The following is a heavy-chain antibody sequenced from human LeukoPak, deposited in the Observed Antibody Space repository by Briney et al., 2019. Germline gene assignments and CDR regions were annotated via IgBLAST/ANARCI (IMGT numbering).Heavy chain of an antibody. J-gene: IGHJ5*02. CDR2: ISAYNGNT. CDR1: GYTFTSYG. Sequence: ASVKVSCKASGYTFTSYGISWVRQAPGQGLEWMGWISAYNGNTNYAQKLQGRVTMTTDTSTSTAYMELRSLRSDDTAVYYCARGPRTYYYGSGNNHWGQGTLVTVSS. D-gene: IGHD3-10*01. CDR3: ARGPRTYYYGSGNNH. V-gene: IGHV1-18*01.